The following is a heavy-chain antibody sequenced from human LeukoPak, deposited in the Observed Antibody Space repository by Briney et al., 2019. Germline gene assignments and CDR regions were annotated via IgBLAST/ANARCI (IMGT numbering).Heavy chain of an antibody. CDR2: ITSSSNYI. CDR1: GYSIGGGYF. J-gene: IGHJ4*02. V-gene: IGHV3-21*01. Sequence: ETLSLTCSVSGYSIGGGYFWNWVRQAPGKGLEWVSSITSSSNYIYYADSVKGRFTISRDNAKNSLYLEMNSLRAEDTAVYYCARDQNDFWTGLDPPIDYWGQGTLVTVSS. CDR3: ARDQNDFWTGLDPPIDY. D-gene: IGHD3/OR15-3a*01.